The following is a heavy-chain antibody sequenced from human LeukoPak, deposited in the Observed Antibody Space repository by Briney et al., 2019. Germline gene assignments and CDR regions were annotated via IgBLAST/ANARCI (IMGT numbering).Heavy chain of an antibody. CDR3: ATVSPGHDYGGPELDY. Sequence: ASAKVSCKVSGYTLTELSMHWVRQAPGKGLEWMGGFDPEDGETIYAQKFQGRVTMTEDTSTDTAYMELSSLRSEDTAVYYCATVSPGHDYGGPELDYWGQGTLVTVSS. V-gene: IGHV1-24*01. J-gene: IGHJ4*02. CDR2: FDPEDGET. CDR1: GYTLTELS. D-gene: IGHD4-23*01.